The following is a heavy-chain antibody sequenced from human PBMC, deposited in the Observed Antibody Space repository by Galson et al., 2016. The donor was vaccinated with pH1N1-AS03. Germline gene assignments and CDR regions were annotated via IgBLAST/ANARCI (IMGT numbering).Heavy chain of an antibody. CDR3: ARVSGEDSGGSYKGASAMDV. CDR1: GYTFTGHY. CDR2: INPNSGAT. Sequence: SVKVSCKASGYTFTGHYLHWVRQAPGHGLEFIGWINPNSGATNYTQNFQGRVTMTRDTSITTAYMELSSLRSEDTAIYYCARVSGEDSGGSYKGASAMDVWGQGTTVIVS. V-gene: IGHV1-2*02. J-gene: IGHJ6*02. D-gene: IGHD2-15*01.